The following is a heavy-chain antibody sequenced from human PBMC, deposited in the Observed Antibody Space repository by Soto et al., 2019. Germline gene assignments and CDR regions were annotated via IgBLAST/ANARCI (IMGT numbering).Heavy chain of an antibody. J-gene: IGHJ4*02. CDR2: ISGSGGST. Sequence: GGSLRLSCAASGFTFSSYAMSWVRQAPGKGLEWVSAISGSGGSTYYADSVKGRFTISRDNSKNTLYLQMNSLRAEDTAVYYCAKTRNSYCSGGSCPYYFDYWGQGTLVTVSS. D-gene: IGHD2-15*01. V-gene: IGHV3-23*01. CDR1: GFTFSSYA. CDR3: AKTRNSYCSGGSCPYYFDY.